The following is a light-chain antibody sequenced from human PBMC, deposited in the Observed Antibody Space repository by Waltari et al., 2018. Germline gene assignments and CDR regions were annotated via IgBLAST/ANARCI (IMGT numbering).Light chain of an antibody. CDR3: QAWDARTAGVV. Sequence: SYELTQPPSISVSPGQTASITCSGEHCGNKNICWYQQKPGQSPLLVIYQDLKRPSGIPERFSASNSGNAATLTISGTQAMDEADYYCQAWDARTAGVVFGGGTKLTV. CDR1: HCGNKN. J-gene: IGLJ2*01. CDR2: QDL. V-gene: IGLV3-1*01.